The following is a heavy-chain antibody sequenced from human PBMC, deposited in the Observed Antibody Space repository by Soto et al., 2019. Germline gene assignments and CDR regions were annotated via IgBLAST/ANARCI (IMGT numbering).Heavy chain of an antibody. D-gene: IGHD2-21*02. CDR1: GFSLSTGGVG. V-gene: IGHV2-5*01. CDR2: IYWYNDK. J-gene: IGHJ6*02. CDR3: AHSRCGGDCLQSYSSHYYYGMDV. Sequence: QITLKESGPTLVKPTQTLTLTCTFSGFSLSTGGVGVGWIRQPPGEALEWLARIYWYNDKRYSPSLNSRRTISKDASNNQVVLTMTNMDPVDTATYYCAHSRCGGDCLQSYSSHYYYGMDVWGQGTTVTVSS.